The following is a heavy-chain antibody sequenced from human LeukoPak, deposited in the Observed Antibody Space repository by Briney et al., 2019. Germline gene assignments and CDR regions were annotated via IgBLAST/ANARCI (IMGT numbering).Heavy chain of an antibody. J-gene: IGHJ4*02. Sequence: PGGSLRLSCAASGFTFSDYYMSWIRQAPGKGLEWVSYISSSGSTIYYADSVKGRFTISRDNAKNSLHLQMNSLRAEDTAVYYCATLRRYCSSTSCREYWGQGTLVTVSS. D-gene: IGHD2-2*01. CDR3: ATLRRYCSSTSCREY. CDR2: ISSSGSTI. CDR1: GFTFSDYY. V-gene: IGHV3-11*04.